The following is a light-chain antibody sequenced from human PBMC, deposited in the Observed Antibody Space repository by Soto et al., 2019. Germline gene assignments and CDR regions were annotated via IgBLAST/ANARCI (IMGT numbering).Light chain of an antibody. CDR2: GAS. CDR1: QSVSSNY. Sequence: ETVLTQSPGTLSLSPGERATLSCWASQSVSSNYLAWYQQKPGQAPRLLIYGASSRATGIPDRFSGSGSGTDFTLTISRLEPEDFAVYYCQHYGRSPPSWTFGQGTEVEIK. J-gene: IGKJ1*01. V-gene: IGKV3-20*01. CDR3: QHYGRSPPSWT.